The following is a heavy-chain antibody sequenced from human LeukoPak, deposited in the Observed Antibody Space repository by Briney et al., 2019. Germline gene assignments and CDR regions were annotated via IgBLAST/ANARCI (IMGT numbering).Heavy chain of an antibody. CDR3: ARSRSSWYSDYYYGMDV. CDR1: GYTFTSYG. Sequence: ASVKVSCKASGYTFTSYGISWVRQAPGQGLEWMGWISAYNGNTNYAQKLQGRVAMTTDTSTSTAYMELRSLRSDDTAVYYCARSRSSWYSDYYYGMDVWGQGTTVTVSS. J-gene: IGHJ6*02. D-gene: IGHD6-13*01. CDR2: ISAYNGNT. V-gene: IGHV1-18*01.